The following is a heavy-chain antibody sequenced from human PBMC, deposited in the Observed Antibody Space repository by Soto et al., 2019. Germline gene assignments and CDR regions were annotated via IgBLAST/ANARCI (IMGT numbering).Heavy chain of an antibody. CDR2: MAPYSGNT. J-gene: IGHJ4*02. CDR3: ARVYGAGSFEY. Sequence: ASVKVSCKASGYTFSSYDIHWLRQATGQGLEWVGWMAPYSGNTVYAQKFQGRVTMTRDTSINTAYMELSSLRSEDTAIYYCARVYGAGSFEYWGQGTQVTVSS. D-gene: IGHD3-10*01. V-gene: IGHV1-8*02. CDR1: GYTFSSYD.